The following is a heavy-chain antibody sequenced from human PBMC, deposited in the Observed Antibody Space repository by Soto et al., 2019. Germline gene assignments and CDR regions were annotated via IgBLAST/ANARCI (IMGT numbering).Heavy chain of an antibody. V-gene: IGHV4-59*01. D-gene: IGHD6-19*01. CDR3: ARYRRGTGWYYLDY. CDR1: GASISSNY. CDR2: IYDSGTT. J-gene: IGHJ4*02. Sequence: SETLSLTCTVSGASISSNYWSWIRQPPGKGLEWIGYIYDSGTTNYSPSLWSRVTMSVDRSKNQFSLALNSVTAADTAVYYCARYRRGTGWYYLDYWGQGTLVTVSS.